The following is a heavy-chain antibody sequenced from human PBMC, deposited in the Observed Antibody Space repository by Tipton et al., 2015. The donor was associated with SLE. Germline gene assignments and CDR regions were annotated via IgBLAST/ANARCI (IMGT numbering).Heavy chain of an antibody. CDR1: GFTFSSYW. D-gene: IGHD3-16*02. CDR2: IKQDGSEK. V-gene: IGHV3-7*01. Sequence: SLRLSCAASGFTFSSYWMSWVRQAPGKGLEWVANIKQDGSEKYYVDSVKGRFTISRDNAKNSLYLQMNSLRAEDTAVYYCARDVMGDYIWGSYRTSGMDVWGQGTTVTVSS. CDR3: ARDVMGDYIWGSYRTSGMDV. J-gene: IGHJ6*02.